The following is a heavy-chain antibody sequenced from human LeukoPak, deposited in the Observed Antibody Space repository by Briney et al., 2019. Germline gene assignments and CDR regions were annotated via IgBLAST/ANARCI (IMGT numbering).Heavy chain of an antibody. CDR2: ISDYNGKT. CDR3: ARTAPLTYYDILTGYSNNGFYYYYYMDV. D-gene: IGHD3-9*01. J-gene: IGHJ6*03. V-gene: IGHV1-18*01. Sequence: ASVKVSCKASGYTFTSFGISGVRQAPGQGLEGMGWISDYNGKTNYEKKVQGRVTMTIDRSTSTAYMALRSLISDDTAVYYCARTAPLTYYDILTGYSNNGFYYYYYMDVWGKGTTVTISS. CDR1: GYTFTSFG.